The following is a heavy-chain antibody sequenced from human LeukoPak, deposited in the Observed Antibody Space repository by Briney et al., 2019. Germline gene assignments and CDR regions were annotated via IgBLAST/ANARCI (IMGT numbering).Heavy chain of an antibody. CDR2: INHSGST. Sequence: SETLSLTCAVHGGSFSGYYWSWIRQPPGKGLEWIGEINHSGSTNYNPSLKSRVTISVDTSKNQFSLKLSSVTAADTAVYYCAREVTMVRGVFGRKKSYYFDYWGQGTLVTVSS. D-gene: IGHD3-10*01. CDR3: AREVTMVRGVFGRKKSYYFDY. V-gene: IGHV4-34*01. J-gene: IGHJ4*02. CDR1: GGSFSGYY.